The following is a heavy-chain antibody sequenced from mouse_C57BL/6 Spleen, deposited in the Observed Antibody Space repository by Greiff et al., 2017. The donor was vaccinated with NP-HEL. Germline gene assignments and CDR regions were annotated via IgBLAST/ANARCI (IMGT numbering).Heavy chain of an antibody. J-gene: IGHJ2*01. CDR1: GYTFTSYW. Sequence: QVQLQQPGAELVKPGASVKLSCKASGYTFTSYWMQWVKQRPGQGLEWIGEIDPSGSYNNYNQKFKGKATLTVDTSSRTAYMQLSSLTSEDSAVYYCAHYYSNSRGYWGQGTTLTVSS. CDR3: AHYYSNSRGY. V-gene: IGHV1-50*01. D-gene: IGHD2-5*01. CDR2: IDPSGSYN.